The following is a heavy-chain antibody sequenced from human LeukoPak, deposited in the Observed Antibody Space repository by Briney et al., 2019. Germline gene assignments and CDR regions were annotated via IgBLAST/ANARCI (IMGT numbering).Heavy chain of an antibody. Sequence: PGGSLRLSCAASGFTFSSYAMHWVRQAPGKGLEWVAVISYDGSNKYYADSVKGRFTISRDNSKNTLYLQMNSLRAEDTAVYYCAREEGSGWYLRGYWGQGTLVTVSS. CDR3: AREEGSGWYLRGY. D-gene: IGHD6-19*01. CDR2: ISYDGSNK. J-gene: IGHJ4*02. CDR1: GFTFSSYA. V-gene: IGHV3-30*14.